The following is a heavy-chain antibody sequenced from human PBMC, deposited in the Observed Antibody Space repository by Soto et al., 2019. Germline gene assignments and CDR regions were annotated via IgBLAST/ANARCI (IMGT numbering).Heavy chain of an antibody. V-gene: IGHV3-23*05. D-gene: IGHD2-8*01. CDR3: ARRVNGDFDY. J-gene: IGHJ4*02. CDR2: ILINFNT. CDR1: GFSFRDYT. Sequence: EVQLLDSGGGLVQPGGSMTLSCAASGFSFRDYTMSWVRQAPGKVLDCISVILINFNTYYTDSVRGRFTIARDTSKNTLYLEMNILRAEDTAIYYCARRVNGDFDYWGQGALVTVSS.